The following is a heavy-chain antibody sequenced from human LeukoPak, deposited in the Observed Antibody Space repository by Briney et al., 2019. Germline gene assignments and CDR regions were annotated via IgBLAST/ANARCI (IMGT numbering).Heavy chain of an antibody. Sequence: ASVKVSCKASGYTFTGYYMHWVRQAPGQGLEGMGWINPNSGGTNYAQKFQGRVTMTRDTSISTAYMELSRLRSDDTAVYYCANAFGRVMLKWFDPWGQGTLVTVSS. J-gene: IGHJ5*02. CDR2: INPNSGGT. CDR3: ANAFGRVMLKWFDP. D-gene: IGHD3-16*01. V-gene: IGHV1-2*02. CDR1: GYTFTGYY.